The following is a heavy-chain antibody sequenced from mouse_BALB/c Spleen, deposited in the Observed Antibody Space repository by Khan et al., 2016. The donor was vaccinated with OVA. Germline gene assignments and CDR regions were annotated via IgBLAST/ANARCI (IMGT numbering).Heavy chain of an antibody. V-gene: IGHV1S137*01. CDR1: GYTFTDYA. CDR2: ISTYYGDA. D-gene: IGHD1-3*01. CDR3: VRGSGNSRFAY. J-gene: IGHJ3*01. Sequence: QVQLQQSGAELVRPGVSVKISCKGSGYTFTDYAMHWVKQSHAKSLEWIGVISTYYGDASYNQKFKGKATMTVDNSSSTAYMELARLTSEDSAIYYCVRGSGNSRFAYWGQGTLVTVSA.